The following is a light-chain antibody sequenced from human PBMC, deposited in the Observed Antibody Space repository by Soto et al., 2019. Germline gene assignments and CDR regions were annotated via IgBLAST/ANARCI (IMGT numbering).Light chain of an antibody. CDR3: QQYHIYSGT. Sequence: IHLTQSPSSLSASVGGRFTITFRASQGIRTYLAWYQQKPGKAPNLLIYKASTLASGVPSRFSGSGSGTEFTLTINSLQPDDFATYYCQQYHIYSGTFGQGTKVDIK. J-gene: IGKJ1*01. CDR2: KAS. V-gene: IGKV1-5*03. CDR1: QGIRTY.